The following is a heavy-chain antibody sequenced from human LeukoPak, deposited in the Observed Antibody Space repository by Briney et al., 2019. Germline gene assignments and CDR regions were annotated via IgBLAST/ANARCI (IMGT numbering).Heavy chain of an antibody. CDR2: ISSSSSYI. Sequence: GGSLRLSCAASGFTFSSYSMNWVRQAPGKGLEWVSSISSSSSYIYYTDSVKGRFTISRDNSKNTLYLEMNSLRAEDTAVYYCAKDIGSYYDYWGQGILVTVSS. CDR1: GFTFSSYS. CDR3: AKDIGSYYDY. J-gene: IGHJ4*02. V-gene: IGHV3-21*01. D-gene: IGHD3-10*01.